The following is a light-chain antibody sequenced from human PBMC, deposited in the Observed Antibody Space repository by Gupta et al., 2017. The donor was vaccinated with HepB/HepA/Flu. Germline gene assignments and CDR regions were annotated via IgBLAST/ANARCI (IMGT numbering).Light chain of an antibody. CDR3: QSADSSGTLV. CDR1: ALPKQY. J-gene: IGLJ2*01. CDR2: KDS. V-gene: IGLV3-25*03. Sequence: SYALTQPPSVSVSPGQTARITCSGDALPKQYAYWYQQKPGQAPVLVIYKDSERPAGIPGRFSGSSAGTTVTVTISGVQEEDEADYYCQSADSSGTLVFGGGTKLTVL.